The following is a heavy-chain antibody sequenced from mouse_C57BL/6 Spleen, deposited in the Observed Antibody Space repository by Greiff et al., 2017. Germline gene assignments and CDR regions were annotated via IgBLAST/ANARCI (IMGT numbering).Heavy chain of an antibody. V-gene: IGHV1-26*01. Sequence: EVQLQQSGPELVKPGASVKISCKASGYTFTDYYMNWVKQSHGKSLEWIGDINPNNGGTSYNQKFKGKATLTVDKSSSTAYMELRSLTSEDSAVYYCARKGNWPGCFDYWGQGTTLTVSS. D-gene: IGHD4-1*01. CDR2: INPNNGGT. CDR1: GYTFTDYY. CDR3: ARKGNWPGCFDY. J-gene: IGHJ2*01.